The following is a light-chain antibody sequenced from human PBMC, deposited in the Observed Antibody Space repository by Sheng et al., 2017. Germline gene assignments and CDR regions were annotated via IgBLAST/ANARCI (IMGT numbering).Light chain of an antibody. CDR2: AKN. CDR3: NSRDTIGNLP. Sequence: SSELTQDPAVSVALGQTVRITCQGDTLRNHYANWYQQKPGQAPVLVIYAKNLRPSGIPDRFSGSSSGDTASLTITGAQADDEGDYYCNSRDTIGNLPFGGGTKLTVL. V-gene: IGLV3-19*01. CDR1: TLRNHY. J-gene: IGLJ2*01.